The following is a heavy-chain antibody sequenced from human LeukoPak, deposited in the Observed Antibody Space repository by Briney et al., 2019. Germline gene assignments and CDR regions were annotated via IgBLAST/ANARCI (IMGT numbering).Heavy chain of an antibody. CDR3: ARGQLLRAYFDY. V-gene: IGHV4-38-2*02. Sequence: KASETLSLTCTVSGYSITTGYYWAWVRQPPGKGLEWIGEINHSGSTNYNPSLKSRVTISVDTSKNQFSLKLSSVTAADTAVYYCARGQLLRAYFDYWGQGTLVTVSS. CDR2: INHSGST. CDR1: GYSITTGYY. D-gene: IGHD6-6*01. J-gene: IGHJ4*02.